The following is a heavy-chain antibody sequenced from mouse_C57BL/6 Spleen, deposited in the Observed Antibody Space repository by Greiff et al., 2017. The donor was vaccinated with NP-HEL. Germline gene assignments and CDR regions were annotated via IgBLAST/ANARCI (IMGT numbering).Heavy chain of an antibody. CDR2: IWSGGST. CDR3: AKKFDSSYYAMDY. V-gene: IGHV2-4*01. J-gene: IGHJ4*01. D-gene: IGHD2-12*01. CDR1: GFSLTSYG. Sequence: QVQLKQSGPGLVQPSQSLSITCTVSGFSLTSYGVHWVRQPPGKGLEWLGVIWSGGSTDYNAAFISRLSISKDNSKSQVFFKMNSLQADDTAIYYCAKKFDSSYYAMDYWGQGTSVTVSS.